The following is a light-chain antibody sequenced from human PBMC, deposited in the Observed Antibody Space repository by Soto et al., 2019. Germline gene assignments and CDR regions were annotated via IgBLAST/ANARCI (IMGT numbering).Light chain of an antibody. V-gene: IGKV4-1*01. CDR2: WAS. Sequence: DIVMTQSPESLAVSLGERATINCKSSQSVLYSSSNKNYLAWHQQKPGQPPKLLIYWASTRESGVPDRFSGSGSGTDFTLTLSNLQAEDVAVYYCQQYYGTPPYTFGQGTKLEIK. CDR1: QSVLYSSSNKNY. CDR3: QQYYGTPPYT. J-gene: IGKJ2*01.